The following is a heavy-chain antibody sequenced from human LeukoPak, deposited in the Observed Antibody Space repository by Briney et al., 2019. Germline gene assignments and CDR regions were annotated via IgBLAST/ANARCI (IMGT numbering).Heavy chain of an antibody. CDR3: ARYYYDSSGYYYWFDP. V-gene: IGHV3-53*01. D-gene: IGHD3-22*01. J-gene: IGHJ5*02. CDR1: GFTGSSNY. Sequence: GGCLRLSGAASGFTGSSNYMSWVRQGPGKGLEWGSVIYSGGSTYYADSVKGRFTISRDNSKNTLYLQMNSLRAEDTAVYYCARYYYDSSGYYYWFDPWGQGTLVTVSS. CDR2: IYSGGST.